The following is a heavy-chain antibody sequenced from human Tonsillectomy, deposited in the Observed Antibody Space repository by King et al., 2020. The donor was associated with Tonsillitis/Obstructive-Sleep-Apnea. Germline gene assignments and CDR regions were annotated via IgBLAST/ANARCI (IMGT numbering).Heavy chain of an antibody. CDR3: ARRRGGIAAHGSTYYFDD. J-gene: IGHJ4*02. V-gene: IGHV5-51*03. CDR2: IYPGDSDT. Sequence: VQLVESGAEVKKPGESLRISCKDSGYSFTTYWIGWVRQMPGKGLEWMGIIYPGDSDTRYSPSFQGQVTISADKSISTAYLQWTSLKASDTAMYYCARRRGGIAAHGSTYYFDDWGQGTRVTVSS. D-gene: IGHD6-25*01. CDR1: GYSFTTYW.